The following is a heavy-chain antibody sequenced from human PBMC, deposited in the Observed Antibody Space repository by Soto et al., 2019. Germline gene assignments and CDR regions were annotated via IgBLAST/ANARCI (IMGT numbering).Heavy chain of an antibody. CDR3: AKALVPDLTAKFGY. V-gene: IGHV3-23*01. CDR1: VFIFNNYA. Sequence: PWGSLRISCATSVFIFNNYAMTWVRQAPGKGLEWVSTVTASGGGTFYANSVKGRFTISRDNSRNTLHLQMSSLRVEDTALYYCAKALVPDLTAKFGYWGQGTMVTVSS. CDR2: VTASGGGT. J-gene: IGHJ4*02. D-gene: IGHD5-18*01.